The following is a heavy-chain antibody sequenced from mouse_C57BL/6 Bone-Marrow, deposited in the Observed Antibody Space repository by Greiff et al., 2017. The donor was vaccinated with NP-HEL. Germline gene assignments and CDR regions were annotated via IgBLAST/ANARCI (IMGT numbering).Heavy chain of an antibody. Sequence: EVQLQQSGPELVKPGASVKISCKASGYTFTDYYMNWVKQSHGKSLEWIGDINPNNGGTSYNQKFKGKATLTVDKSSSTAYMELRSLTSEDSAVYYCARRGYYGYYAMDYWGQGTSVTVSS. CDR1: GYTFTDYY. CDR3: ARRGYYGYYAMDY. J-gene: IGHJ4*01. CDR2: INPNNGGT. V-gene: IGHV1-26*01. D-gene: IGHD2-1*01.